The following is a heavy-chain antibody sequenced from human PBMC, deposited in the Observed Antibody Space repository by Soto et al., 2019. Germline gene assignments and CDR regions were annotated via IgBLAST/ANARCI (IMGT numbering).Heavy chain of an antibody. CDR1: GYSFTDYH. Sequence: ASVKVSCKASGYSFTDYHIHWVRQAPGQGLEWLGRINPKSGGTSTAQKFQGWVTMTTDTSISTASMELTRLTSDDTAIYYCARGDSTDCSNGVCSFFYNHDMDVWGQGTTVSV. D-gene: IGHD2-8*01. CDR2: INPKSGGT. V-gene: IGHV1-2*04. CDR3: ARGDSTDCSNGVCSFFYNHDMDV. J-gene: IGHJ6*02.